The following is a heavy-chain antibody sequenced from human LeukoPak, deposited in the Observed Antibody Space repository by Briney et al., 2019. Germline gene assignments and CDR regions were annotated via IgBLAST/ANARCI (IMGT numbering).Heavy chain of an antibody. Sequence: SGTLSLTCGVSGGSISGTNWWSWVRQPPGQGLEWIGEISLAGQTNYNPSLNGRVTMSLDKSSNQLSLNLTSVTAADTAVYYCARSITVTANYFYYGMDVWGQGTTVTVSS. CDR2: ISLAGQT. D-gene: IGHD2-21*02. CDR3: ARSITVTANYFYYGMDV. J-gene: IGHJ6*02. V-gene: IGHV4-4*02. CDR1: GGSISGTNW.